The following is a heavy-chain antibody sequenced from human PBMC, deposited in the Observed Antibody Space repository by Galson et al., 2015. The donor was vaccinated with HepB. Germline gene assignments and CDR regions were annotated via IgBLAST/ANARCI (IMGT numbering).Heavy chain of an antibody. D-gene: IGHD6-13*01. J-gene: IGHJ5*02. V-gene: IGHV3-9*01. CDR1: GFTFDDYA. CDR2: ISWNSGSI. CDR3: AKDKGSSWYFGWFDP. Sequence: SLRLSCAASGFTFDDYAMHWVRQAPGKGLEWVSGISWNSGSIGYADSVKGRFTISRDNAKNSLYLQMNSLRAEDTALYYCAKDKGSSWYFGWFDPWGQGTLVTVSS.